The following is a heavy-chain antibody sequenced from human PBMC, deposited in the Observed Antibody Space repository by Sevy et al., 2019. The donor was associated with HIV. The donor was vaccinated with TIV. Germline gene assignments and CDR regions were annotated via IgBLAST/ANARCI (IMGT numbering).Heavy chain of an antibody. CDR1: GFTFSDYY. CDR2: ISSSGSAI. V-gene: IGHV3-11*01. D-gene: IGHD3-9*01. CDR3: ARKGFDWSDFDY. J-gene: IGHJ4*02. Sequence: GGSLRLSCAASGFTFSDYYMTWIRQAPGKGLEWVSYISSSGSAIFYADSVKGRFTISRDNAKKSVYLQMSSLRAEDTAVYYCARKGFDWSDFDYWGQGILVTVSS.